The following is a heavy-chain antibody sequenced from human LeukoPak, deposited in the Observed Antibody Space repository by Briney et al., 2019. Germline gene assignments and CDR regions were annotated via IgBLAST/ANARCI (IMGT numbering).Heavy chain of an antibody. Sequence: PGGSLRLSCEASGFTFSSYAMSWVRQAPGKGLEWVSAISGSGGGTHHADSVKGRFTVSRDNSKNTLYLQMNSLRAEDTAVYYCASGYSSGWYSDYFDYWGQGTLVTVSS. CDR3: ASGYSSGWYSDYFDY. D-gene: IGHD6-19*01. CDR1: GFTFSSYA. CDR2: ISGSGGGT. J-gene: IGHJ4*02. V-gene: IGHV3-23*01.